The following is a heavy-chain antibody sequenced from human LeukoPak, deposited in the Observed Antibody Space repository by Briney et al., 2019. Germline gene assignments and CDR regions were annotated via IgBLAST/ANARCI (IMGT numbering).Heavy chain of an antibody. CDR3: ARDRPYYFDY. CDR2: IYSGGST. CDR1: GFTVSSNY. J-gene: IGHJ4*02. V-gene: IGHV3-66*02. Sequence: GGSLRLSCAASGFTVSSNYMSWVRQAPGRGLEWVSVIYSGGSTYYADSVKGRFTISRDNSKNTLYLQMNSLRAEDTAVYYCARDRPYYFDYWGQGTLVTVSS.